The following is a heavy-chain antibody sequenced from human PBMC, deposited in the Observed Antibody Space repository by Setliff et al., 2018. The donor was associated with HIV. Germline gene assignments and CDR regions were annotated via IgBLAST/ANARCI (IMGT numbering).Heavy chain of an antibody. Sequence: GGSLRLSCAASGFTFSSYSMNWVRQAPGKGLEWVSYISSSSNTIYYADSVKGRSTISRDNAKNSLYLQMNSLRAEDTAVYYCAGGTFHGFDYWGQGTLVTVSS. CDR1: GFTFSSYS. V-gene: IGHV3-48*01. CDR3: AGGTFHGFDY. CDR2: ISSSSNTI. D-gene: IGHD3-16*01. J-gene: IGHJ4*02.